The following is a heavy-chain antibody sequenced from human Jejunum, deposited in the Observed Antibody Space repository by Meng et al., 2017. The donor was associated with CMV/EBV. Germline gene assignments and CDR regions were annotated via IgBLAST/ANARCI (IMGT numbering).Heavy chain of an antibody. J-gene: IGHJ3*02. CDR1: GYSFTGYL. CDR2: INPNGGGT. Sequence: QVQLVQSGAEVKKPGASVKVSCKASGYSFTGYLIHWVRQAPGQGLEWMGLINPNGGGTSYEQKFQGRVTMTRDTSISTAYMELSSLRSDDTAVYYCARDPPGDFGLDIWGQGTVVTV. D-gene: IGHD4-17*01. V-gene: IGHV1-2*02. CDR3: ARDPPGDFGLDI.